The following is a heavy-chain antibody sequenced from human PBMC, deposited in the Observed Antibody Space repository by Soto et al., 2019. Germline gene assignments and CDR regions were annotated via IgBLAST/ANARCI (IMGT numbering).Heavy chain of an antibody. Sequence: EVQLVESGGALVQPGGSLRLSCAASGITVSSHYMTWVRQAPGKGLEWGSVIYGDGTTYYADSVKCRFIISRDESKDMLYLQMNSLRVEHTAAYFGARENYGLYEASYYFYCMDVWGKGTTVTVSS. CDR3: ARENYGLYEASYYFYCMDV. CDR2: IYGDGTT. V-gene: IGHV3-66*01. J-gene: IGHJ6*03. CDR1: GITVSSHY. D-gene: IGHD3-10*01.